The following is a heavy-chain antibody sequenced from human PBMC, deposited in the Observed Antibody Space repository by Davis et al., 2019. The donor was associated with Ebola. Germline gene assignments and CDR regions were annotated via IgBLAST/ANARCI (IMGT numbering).Heavy chain of an antibody. CDR1: GGTFSSYA. D-gene: IGHD2-21*01. CDR3: AIGGPYCGGDCFYYYYGMDV. J-gene: IGHJ6*02. CDR2: IIPIFGTA. V-gene: IGHV1-69*06. Sequence: SVKVSCKASGGTFSSYAISWVRQAPGQGLEWMGGIIPIFGTANYAQKFQGRVTITADKSTSTAYMELSSLRSEDTAVYYCAIGGPYCGGDCFYYYYGMDVWGQGTTVTVSS.